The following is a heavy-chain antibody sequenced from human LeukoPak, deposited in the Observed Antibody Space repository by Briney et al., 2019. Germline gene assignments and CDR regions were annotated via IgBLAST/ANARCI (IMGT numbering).Heavy chain of an antibody. CDR3: ARDSRGYPGHFDY. CDR1: GFTFSGFW. J-gene: IGHJ4*02. CDR2: LHSDGSNT. Sequence: GSLRLSCAASGFTFSGFWMHWVRQAPGKGQVWISRLHSDGSNTDYADSVKGRFTISRDNAKNTLYLQMNSLSAEDTAAYYCARDSRGYPGHFDYWRQGTLVTVSP. V-gene: IGHV3-74*01. D-gene: IGHD1-26*01.